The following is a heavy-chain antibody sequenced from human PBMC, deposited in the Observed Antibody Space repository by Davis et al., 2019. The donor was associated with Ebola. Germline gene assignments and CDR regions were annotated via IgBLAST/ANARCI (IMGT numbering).Heavy chain of an antibody. V-gene: IGHV1-69*13. D-gene: IGHD3-22*01. CDR2: VIPIFGTA. CDR1: GGTFSSYA. J-gene: IGHJ5*02. CDR3: ARCSLVVTMGWFDP. Sequence: SVKVSCKASGGTFSSYAISWVRQAPGQGLEWMGGVIPIFGTANYAQKFQGRVTITADESTSTAYMELSSLRSEDTAVYYCARCSLVVTMGWFDPWGQGTLVTVSS.